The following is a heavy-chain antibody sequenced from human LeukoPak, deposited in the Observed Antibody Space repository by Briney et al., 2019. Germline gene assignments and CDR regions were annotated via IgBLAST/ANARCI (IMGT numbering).Heavy chain of an antibody. D-gene: IGHD6-13*01. CDR1: GCTFSSYA. Sequence: PGGSLRLSCAASGCTFSSYAMSWVRQAPGKGLEWVSTITGGGSTTYYADSVKGRFTISRDNSKNTLYLQMNSLRAEDTALYYCARESPVAATGRSWFDSWGQGTLVTVSS. V-gene: IGHV3-23*01. CDR2: ITGGGSTT. J-gene: IGHJ5*01. CDR3: ARESPVAATGRSWFDS.